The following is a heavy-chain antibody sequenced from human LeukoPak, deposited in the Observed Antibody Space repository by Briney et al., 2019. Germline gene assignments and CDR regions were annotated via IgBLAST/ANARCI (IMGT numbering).Heavy chain of an antibody. D-gene: IGHD6-19*01. CDR3: ARGAGWYDY. V-gene: IGHV4-59*08. CDR2: INNSGRT. J-gene: IGHJ4*02. Sequence: PSETLSLTCTVSGVSISTYYWSWIRQSPGKGLEWIAYINNSGRTNYNPSLKSRVTISADTSVNQLSLKVWSVTAADTAVYYCARGAGWYDYWGQGTQVTVFS. CDR1: GVSISTYY.